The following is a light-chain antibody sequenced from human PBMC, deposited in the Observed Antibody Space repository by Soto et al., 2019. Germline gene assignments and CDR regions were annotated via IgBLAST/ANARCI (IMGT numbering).Light chain of an antibody. CDR2: QAS. CDR3: QQYNSYS. Sequence: IQMTQSPSTLSASVGDRVTIICRASQSTNSYLAWYQQKPGKAPKLLIYQASSLENGVPSRFSGSGSGTEFTLTISSPQPDDFATYYCQQYNSYSFGQGTKVDIK. J-gene: IGKJ1*01. CDR1: QSTNSY. V-gene: IGKV1-5*03.